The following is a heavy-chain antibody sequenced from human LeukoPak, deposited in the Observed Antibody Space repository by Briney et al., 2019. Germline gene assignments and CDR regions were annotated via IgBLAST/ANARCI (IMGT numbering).Heavy chain of an antibody. D-gene: IGHD3-22*01. CDR2: IYYSGST. CDR3: ARDMPIDYYDSSAPRAFDI. CDR1: GGSISSYY. V-gene: IGHV4-59*01. J-gene: IGHJ3*02. Sequence: SETLSLTCTVSGGSISSYYWSWIRQPPGKGLEWIGYIYYSGSTNYNPSLKSRVTISVDTSKNQFSLKLSSVTAADTAVYYCARDMPIDYYDSSAPRAFDIWGQGTMVTVSS.